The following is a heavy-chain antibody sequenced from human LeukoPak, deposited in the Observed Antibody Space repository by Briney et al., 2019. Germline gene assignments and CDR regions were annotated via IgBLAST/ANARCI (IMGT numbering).Heavy chain of an antibody. CDR3: ARAAAAGTLGLDY. J-gene: IGHJ4*02. CDR1: GGTFSSYA. V-gene: IGHV1-69*05. D-gene: IGHD6-13*01. CDR2: IIPIFGTA. Sequence: SVKVSCKASGGTFSSYAISWVRQAPGQGLEWMGGIIPIFGTANYAQKFQGRVTITTDESTSTAYMELSSLRSEDTAVYYCARAAAAGTLGLDYWGQGTLVTVSS.